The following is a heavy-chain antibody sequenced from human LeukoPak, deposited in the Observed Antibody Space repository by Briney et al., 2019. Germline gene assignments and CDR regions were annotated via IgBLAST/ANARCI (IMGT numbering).Heavy chain of an antibody. CDR1: GFTFSSYS. V-gene: IGHV3-21*01. D-gene: IGHD6-13*01. J-gene: IGHJ3*02. CDR3: AKPTGYSSSYDAFDI. Sequence: GGSLRLSCAASGFTFSSYSMNWVRQAPGKGLEWVSSISSSSSYIYYADSVKGRFTISRDNAKNSLYLQMNSLRAEDTAVYYCAKPTGYSSSYDAFDIWGQGTMVTVSS. CDR2: ISSSSSYI.